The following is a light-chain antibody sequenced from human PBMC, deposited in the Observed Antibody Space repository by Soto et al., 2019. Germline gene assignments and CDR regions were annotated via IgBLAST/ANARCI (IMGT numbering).Light chain of an antibody. J-gene: IGKJ4*01. Sequence: DVMLTQAPLSLPVTLGQSASISCRSTQSLVNSEGNTYLNWFHQRPGQSPRRLIYDVSNRDSGVXDXXSGSGSGTDFTLKISRVEAEDVGFYYCMQGSHWPLTFGGGTYVEI. V-gene: IGKV2-30*01. CDR1: QSLVNSEGNTY. CDR3: MQGSHWPLT. CDR2: DVS.